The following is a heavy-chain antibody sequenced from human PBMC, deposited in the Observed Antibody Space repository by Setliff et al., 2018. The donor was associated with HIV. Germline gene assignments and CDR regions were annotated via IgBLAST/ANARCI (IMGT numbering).Heavy chain of an antibody. V-gene: IGHV4-38-2*01. CDR3: ARQSITIFGVVISGFDP. Sequence: PSETLSLTCAVSNYSINSGYYWGWIRQPPGKGLEWIGSIYHSGSTYYNPSLKSRVTISVDTSKNQVSRRLTSVTAADTAVYYCARQSITIFGVVISGFDPWGQGTLVTVSS. CDR2: IYHSGST. D-gene: IGHD3-3*01. J-gene: IGHJ5*02. CDR1: NYSINSGYY.